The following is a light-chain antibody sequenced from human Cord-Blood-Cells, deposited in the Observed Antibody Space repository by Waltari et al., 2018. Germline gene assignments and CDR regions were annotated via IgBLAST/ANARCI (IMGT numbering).Light chain of an antibody. CDR2: DVS. Sequence: QSALTQPRSVSGSPGQSVTISCTGTSSDVGGYNYVSWYQQHPGKPPKLMIYDVSKRPSGVPDRFSVSMSGNTASLTISGLQAEDEADYYCCSYAGSYFYVFGTGTKVTVL. CDR3: CSYAGSYFYV. J-gene: IGLJ1*01. CDR1: SSDVGGYNY. V-gene: IGLV2-11*01.